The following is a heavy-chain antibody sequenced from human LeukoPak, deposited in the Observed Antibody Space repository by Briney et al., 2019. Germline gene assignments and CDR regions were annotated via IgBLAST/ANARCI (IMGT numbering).Heavy chain of an antibody. D-gene: IGHD5-24*01. CDR2: IYTSGST. Sequence: SQTLSLTCTVSGGSISSGSYYWSWIRQPAGKGLEWIGRIYTSGSTNYNPSLKSRVTISVDTSKNQFSLKLSSVTAAGTAVYYCARDGVEMATTSPNWFDPWGQGTLVTV. CDR1: GGSISSGSYY. J-gene: IGHJ5*02. V-gene: IGHV4-61*02. CDR3: ARDGVEMATTSPNWFDP.